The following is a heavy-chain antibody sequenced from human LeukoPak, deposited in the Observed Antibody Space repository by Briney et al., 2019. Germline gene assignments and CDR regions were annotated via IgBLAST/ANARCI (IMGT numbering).Heavy chain of an antibody. CDR1: GFTFSSYS. CDR2: ISSSSSTI. D-gene: IGHD3-22*01. V-gene: IGHV3-48*01. J-gene: IGHJ6*03. Sequence: GGSLRLSCAASGFTFSSYSMNWVRQAPGKGLEWVSYISSSSSTIYYADSVKGRFTISRDNAKNTLYLQMNSLRAEDTAVYYCARDSNGYYLGHYYYYMDVWGKGTTVTVSS. CDR3: ARDSNGYYLGHYYYYMDV.